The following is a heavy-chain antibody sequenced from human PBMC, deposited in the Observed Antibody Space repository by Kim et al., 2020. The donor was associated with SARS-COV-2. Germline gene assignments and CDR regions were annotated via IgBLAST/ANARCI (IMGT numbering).Heavy chain of an antibody. CDR3: ARLSYYYDSSGYYRSDAFDI. D-gene: IGHD3-22*01. CDR2: INAGNGNT. CDR1: GYTFTSYA. J-gene: IGHJ3*02. Sequence: ASVKVSCKASGYTFTSYAMHWVRQAPGQRLEWMGWINAGNGNTKYSQKFQGRVTITRDTSASTAYMELSSLRSEDTAVYYCARLSYYYDSSGYYRSDAFDIWGQGTMVTVSS. V-gene: IGHV1-3*01.